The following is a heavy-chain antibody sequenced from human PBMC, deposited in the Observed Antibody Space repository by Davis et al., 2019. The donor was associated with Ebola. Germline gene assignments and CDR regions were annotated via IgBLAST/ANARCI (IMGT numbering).Heavy chain of an antibody. V-gene: IGHV1-2*04. D-gene: IGHD6-13*01. Sequence: AASVKVSCKASGYTFSSYAMHWVRQAPGQGLEWMGWINPNSGGTNYEQKFQGWVTMTRDTSIITAYMELSRLRSDDTAVYYCARGGSSSWYVGWFDPWGQGTLVTVSS. CDR2: INPNSGGT. CDR3: ARGGSSSWYVGWFDP. CDR1: GYTFSSYA. J-gene: IGHJ5*02.